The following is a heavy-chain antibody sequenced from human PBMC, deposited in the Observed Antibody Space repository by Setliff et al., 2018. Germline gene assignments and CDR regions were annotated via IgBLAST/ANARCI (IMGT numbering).Heavy chain of an antibody. CDR2: ISPYNGQT. CDR1: GYTFTAYH. D-gene: IGHD3-9*01. V-gene: IGHV1-18*04. Sequence: ASVKVSCKASGYTFTAYHMHWVRQAPGQGLEWMGWISPYNGQTTYAQRFQGRITMTTDTSTDTAYMELRNLRSDDTAIYFCAKEPAVSLTEAVRRTYYDYAMDAWGQGTTVTVSS. CDR3: AKEPAVSLTEAVRRTYYDYAMDA. J-gene: IGHJ6*02.